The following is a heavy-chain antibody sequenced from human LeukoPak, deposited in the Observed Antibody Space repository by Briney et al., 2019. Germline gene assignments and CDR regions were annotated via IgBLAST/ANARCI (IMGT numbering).Heavy chain of an antibody. Sequence: GASVKVSCKASGYAFNNYYMHWVRQAPEQGLEWMGIINPSGGSTSYAQKFQGRVTITRDMSTSTLYMELSSLRSEDTAVYYCATVGATGYYYMDVWGKGTTVTVSS. D-gene: IGHD1-26*01. CDR1: GYAFNNYY. J-gene: IGHJ6*03. CDR2: INPSGGST. CDR3: ATVGATGYYYMDV. V-gene: IGHV1-46*02.